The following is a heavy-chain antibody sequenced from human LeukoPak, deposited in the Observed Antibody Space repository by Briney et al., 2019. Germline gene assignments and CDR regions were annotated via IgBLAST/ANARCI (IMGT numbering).Heavy chain of an antibody. CDR1: GFTFSTYG. J-gene: IGHJ4*02. CDR2: IWYNVNT. V-gene: IGHV3-33*01. CDR3: AREEGVDGTSGINN. D-gene: IGHD4-23*01. Sequence: GGSLRLSCAASGFTFSTYGMHWVRQAPGKGLEWVSDIWYNVNTYYADSVKGRFTISRDNSKSTLYLQMNSLRAEDTAVYYCAREEGVDGTSGINNWGQGTLVIVSS.